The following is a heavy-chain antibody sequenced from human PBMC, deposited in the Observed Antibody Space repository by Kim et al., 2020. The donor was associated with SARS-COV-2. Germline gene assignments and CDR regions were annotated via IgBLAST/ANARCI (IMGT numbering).Heavy chain of an antibody. CDR2: ISYDGSNK. Sequence: GGSLRLSCAASGFTFSSYGMHWVRQAPGKGLEWVAVISYDGSNKYYADSVKGRFTISRDNSKNTLYLQMNSLRAEDTAVYYCAKDCLGTYYDSSADFDY. CDR3: AKDCLGTYYDSSADFDY. CDR1: GFTFSSYG. D-gene: IGHD3-22*01. J-gene: IGHJ4*01. V-gene: IGHV3-30*18.